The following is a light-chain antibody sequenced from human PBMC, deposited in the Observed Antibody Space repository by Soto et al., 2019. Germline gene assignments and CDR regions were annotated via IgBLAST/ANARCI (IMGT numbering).Light chain of an antibody. J-gene: IGKJ1*01. V-gene: IGKV3-20*01. Sequence: IVLTQTTGTLYLTQGERATLSSRSSQSVSSSYLAWYQRKPGQAPRLLIYGASSRATGIPDRVGGSGSVTVFTLNMYIFERDDFAVYYWHRYGNSPQTVGQGTKVDI. CDR3: HRYGNSPQT. CDR2: GAS. CDR1: QSVSSSY.